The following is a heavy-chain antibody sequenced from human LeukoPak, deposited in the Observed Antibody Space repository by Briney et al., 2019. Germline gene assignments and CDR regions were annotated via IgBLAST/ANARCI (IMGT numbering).Heavy chain of an antibody. D-gene: IGHD1-1*01. CDR1: GFTFSDYY. V-gene: IGHV3-11*04. CDR2: ISSSGSTI. J-gene: IGHJ4*02. CDR3: ARDHDGDSLFDY. Sequence: GGSLRLSCATSGFTFSDYYMSWIRQAPGKGLGWFSYISSSGSTIYYTDSVKGRFTISRDNAKNSLYLQMNSLRAEDTAVYYCARDHDGDSLFDYWGQGTLVTVSS.